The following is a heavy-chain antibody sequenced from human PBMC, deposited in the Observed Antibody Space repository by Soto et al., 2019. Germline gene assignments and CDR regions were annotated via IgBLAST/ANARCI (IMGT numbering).Heavy chain of an antibody. Sequence: EVQLVESGGGLVKPGGSLRLSCAASGFTFSSYSMNWVRQAPGKGLEWVSSISSSSSYIYYADSVKGRFTISRDNAKNSLYLQMNSLRAEDTAVYYCARDEIPYSSGWPGWGQGTLVTVSS. V-gene: IGHV3-21*01. J-gene: IGHJ4*02. CDR3: ARDEIPYSSGWPG. D-gene: IGHD6-19*01. CDR2: ISSSSSYI. CDR1: GFTFSSYS.